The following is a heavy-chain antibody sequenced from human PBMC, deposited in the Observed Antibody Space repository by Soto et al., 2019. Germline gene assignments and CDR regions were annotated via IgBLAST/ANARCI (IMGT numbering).Heavy chain of an antibody. J-gene: IGHJ4*02. V-gene: IGHV3-23*01. CDR2: IDPSGANK. D-gene: IGHD3-16*01. Sequence: PGGSLRLSCAASGITFRRHTMSWVRQAPGTGLEWVSTIDPSGANKIYADSVKGRFTISRDNSRNTLDLQMNSLGVGDTALYYCVSWVSAHFDYWGQGTPVTVSS. CDR1: GITFRRHT. CDR3: VSWVSAHFDY.